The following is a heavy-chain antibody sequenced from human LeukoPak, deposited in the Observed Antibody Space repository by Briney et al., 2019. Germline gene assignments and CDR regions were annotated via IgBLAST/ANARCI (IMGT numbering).Heavy chain of an antibody. CDR1: GFTVSNNY. Sequence: GGSLRLSRAASGFTVSNNYMSWVRRAAGKGLEWVALIYSGGSTYYADSVKGRFTISRDNSKNTLHLQMNSLRAEDTAVYYCVRNSGELGAWGQGTLVTVSS. CDR2: IYSGGST. V-gene: IGHV3-53*01. CDR3: VRNSGELGA. D-gene: IGHD2-21*01. J-gene: IGHJ5*02.